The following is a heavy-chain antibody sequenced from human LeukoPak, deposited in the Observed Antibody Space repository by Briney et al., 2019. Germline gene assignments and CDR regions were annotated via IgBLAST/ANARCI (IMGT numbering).Heavy chain of an antibody. CDR3: ARDGSGSWFHFDY. CDR1: GYTFTGYY. V-gene: IGHV1-2*02. J-gene: IGHJ4*02. CDR2: INPDSGGT. D-gene: IGHD6-13*01. Sequence: ASVKVSCKASGYTFTGYYMHWVRQAPGQGLEWMGWINPDSGGTNYAQKFQGRVTMTRDTSISTAYMELSRLRSDDTAVYYCARDGSGSWFHFDYWGQGTLVTVSS.